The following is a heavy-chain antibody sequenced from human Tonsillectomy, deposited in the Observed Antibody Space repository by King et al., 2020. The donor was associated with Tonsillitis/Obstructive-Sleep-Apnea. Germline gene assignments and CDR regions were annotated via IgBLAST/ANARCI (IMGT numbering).Heavy chain of an antibody. CDR1: GGSISSYY. CDR3: ARLLSIFPNYYYYMDV. Sequence: QLQESGPGLVKPSETLSLTCTVSGGSISSYYWSWIRQPPGKGLEWIGYIYYSGSTNYNPSLKSRVTISVDTSKNQFSLKLSSVTAADTAVYYCARLLSIFPNYYYYMDVWGKGTTVTVSS. J-gene: IGHJ6*03. CDR2: IYYSGST. V-gene: IGHV4-59*01. D-gene: IGHD3-3*01.